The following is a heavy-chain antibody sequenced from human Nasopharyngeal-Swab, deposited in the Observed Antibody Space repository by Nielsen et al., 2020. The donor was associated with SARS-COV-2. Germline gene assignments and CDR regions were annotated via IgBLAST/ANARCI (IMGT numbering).Heavy chain of an antibody. V-gene: IGHV3-30*18. CDR3: AKDRFGLELPFY. CDR2: ISYDGSNK. J-gene: IGHJ4*02. CDR1: GFTFSSYG. D-gene: IGHD1-7*01. Sequence: GGSLRLSCAASGFTFSSYGMHWVRQAPGKGLEWVAVISYDGSNKYYADSVKGRFTISRDNSKNTLYLQMNSLRAEDTAVYYCAKDRFGLELPFYWGQGTLVTVSS.